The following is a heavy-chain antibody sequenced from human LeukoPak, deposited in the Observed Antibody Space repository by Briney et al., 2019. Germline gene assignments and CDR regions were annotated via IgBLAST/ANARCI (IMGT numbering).Heavy chain of an antibody. Sequence: PSETLSLTYTVSGGSISSSSYYWGWIRQPPGKGLEWIGSIYYSGSTYYNPSLGSRVTVSVDTSMNQFSLRLTSVSPADTAVYYCARDVSSASFTYYYYYMDVWGKGTTVTVSS. CDR3: ARDVSSASFTYYYYYMDV. V-gene: IGHV4-39*07. J-gene: IGHJ6*03. D-gene: IGHD3-16*01. CDR1: GGSISSSSYY. CDR2: IYYSGST.